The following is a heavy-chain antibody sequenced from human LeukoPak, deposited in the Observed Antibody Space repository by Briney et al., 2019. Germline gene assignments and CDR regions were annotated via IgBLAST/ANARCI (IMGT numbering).Heavy chain of an antibody. J-gene: IGHJ4*02. CDR2: ISYDGSNK. CDR3: AKGDAGWGTFDY. D-gene: IGHD3-16*01. Sequence: GSLRLSCAASGFTFSSYAMHWVRQAPGKGLEWVAVISYDGSNKYYADSVKGRFTISRDNSKNTLYLQMNSLRAEDTAVYYCAKGDAGWGTFDYWGQGTLVTVSS. CDR1: GFTFSSYA. V-gene: IGHV3-30-3*01.